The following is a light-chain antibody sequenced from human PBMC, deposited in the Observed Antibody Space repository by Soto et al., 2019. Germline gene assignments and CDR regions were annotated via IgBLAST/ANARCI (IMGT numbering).Light chain of an antibody. Sequence: EIVWTQYPATLSLSPGERYTLSCRASQSVSSYLAWYQQKPGQAPRLLIYDASNRATGIPARFSGSGSGTDFTLTISSLEPEDFAVYYCQQYGSLITVGPVTKVEIK. J-gene: IGKJ1*01. CDR3: QQYGSLIT. CDR2: DAS. V-gene: IGKV3-11*01. CDR1: QSVSSY.